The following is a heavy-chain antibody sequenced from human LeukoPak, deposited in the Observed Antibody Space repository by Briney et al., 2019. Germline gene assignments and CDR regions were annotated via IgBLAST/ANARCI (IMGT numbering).Heavy chain of an antibody. CDR2: ISGSGGST. D-gene: IGHD3-3*01. CDR3: ARDKEYYDFWSGYSRYMDV. J-gene: IGHJ6*03. CDR1: GFTFSSYA. V-gene: IGHV3-23*01. Sequence: GGSLRLSCAASGFTFSSYAMSWVRQAPGKGLEWVSAISGSGGSTYYADSVKGRFTISRDNAKNSLYLQMNSLRVEDTAVYYCARDKEYYDFWSGYSRYMDVWGKGTTVTVSS.